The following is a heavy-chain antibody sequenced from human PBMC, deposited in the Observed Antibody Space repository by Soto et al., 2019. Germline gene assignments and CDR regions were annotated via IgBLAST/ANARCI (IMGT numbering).Heavy chain of an antibody. Sequence: QVQLQESGPGLVKPSGTLSLTCAVSGGSISSSNWWSWVRQPPGKGLEWIGEIYHSGSTNYNPSLKSRVTISVVKSKNQFSLKLSSVAAADTAVYYGARVSRRDCSGGSCYKGHWFDPGGQGTLVTVSS. V-gene: IGHV4-4*02. CDR2: IYHSGST. J-gene: IGHJ5*02. CDR3: ARVSRRDCSGGSCYKGHWFDP. D-gene: IGHD2-15*01. CDR1: GGSISSSNW.